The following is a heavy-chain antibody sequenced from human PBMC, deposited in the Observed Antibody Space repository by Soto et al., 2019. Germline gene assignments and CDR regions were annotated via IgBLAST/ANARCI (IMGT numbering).Heavy chain of an antibody. J-gene: IGHJ5*02. CDR3: AKWFGRKPAYITAAPSRHP. CDR2: ISGSGGTT. D-gene: IGHD3-10*01. Sequence: KGLHWVSSISGSGGTTYYADSVKGRFTISRDNSKNTLYLQMNSLRAEDTAVYYCAKWFGRKPAYITAAPSRHP. V-gene: IGHV3-23*01.